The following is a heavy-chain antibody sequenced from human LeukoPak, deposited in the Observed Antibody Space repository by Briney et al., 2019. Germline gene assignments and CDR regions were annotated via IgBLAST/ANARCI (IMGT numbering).Heavy chain of an antibody. Sequence: GGSLRLSCAASGFTFSNYWMHWVRQAPGKGLVWVSRIRSDGTYTTYADSVKGRFTISRDNAKNTLYLQMNSLRAEDTAVYYCARDSSYGYDYWGQGTLVTVSS. CDR3: ARDSSYGYDY. J-gene: IGHJ4*02. V-gene: IGHV3-74*01. D-gene: IGHD5-18*01. CDR1: GFTFSNYW. CDR2: IRSDGTYT.